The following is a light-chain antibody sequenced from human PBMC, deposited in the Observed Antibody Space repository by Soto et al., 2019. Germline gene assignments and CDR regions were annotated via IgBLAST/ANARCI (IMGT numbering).Light chain of an antibody. CDR3: SSYAGSNTDVV. V-gene: IGLV2-8*01. CDR2: EVS. Sequence: QSALTQPPSASGSPGQSVTISCTGTSSDVGGYNYVSWYQRHPGKAPKLMIYEVSKRPSGVPDRFSGSKSGNTASLTVSGLQAEDEADYYCSSYAGSNTDVVFGGGTKVTVL. J-gene: IGLJ2*01. CDR1: SSDVGGYNY.